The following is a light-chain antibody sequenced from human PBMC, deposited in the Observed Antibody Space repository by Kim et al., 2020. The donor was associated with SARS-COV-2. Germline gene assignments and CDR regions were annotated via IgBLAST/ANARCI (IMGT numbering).Light chain of an antibody. J-gene: IGKJ5*01. CDR1: HVIKKD. V-gene: IGKV1-6*01. Sequence: EDTVTITCRASHVIKKDLGWNQQKPGKAPKLLIFAASSLQSGVPSRFSGSTSGTDFTLTISSLQPEDFATYYCLQKYNYPITFGLGRRLEIK. CDR3: LQKYNYPIT. CDR2: AAS.